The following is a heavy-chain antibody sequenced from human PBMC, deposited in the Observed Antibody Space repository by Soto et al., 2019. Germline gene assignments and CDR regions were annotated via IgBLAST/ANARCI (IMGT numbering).Heavy chain of an antibody. V-gene: IGHV1-18*01. Sequence: ASVKVSCKASGYTFTSYGISWVRQAPGQGLEWMGWISAYNGNTNYARKLQGRVTMTTDTSTSTAYMELRSLRSDDTAVYYCARGVDTDSSSWYYFDYWGQGTLVTVSS. D-gene: IGHD6-13*01. CDR3: ARGVDTDSSSWYYFDY. CDR2: ISAYNGNT. CDR1: GYTFTSYG. J-gene: IGHJ4*02.